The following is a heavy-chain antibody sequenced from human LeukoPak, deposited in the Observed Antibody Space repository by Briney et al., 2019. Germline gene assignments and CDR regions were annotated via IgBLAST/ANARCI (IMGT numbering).Heavy chain of an antibody. D-gene: IGHD3-22*01. Sequence: SETLSPTCTDSGGSISSSSYYRGWIRQPPGKGLEWIGSIYYSGSTYYNPSLKSRVTISVDTSKNQFSLKLSPVTAADTAVYYCAKDEYYDSSGYYRPGYFDYWGQGTLVIVSS. CDR3: AKDEYYDSSGYYRPGYFDY. J-gene: IGHJ4*02. CDR1: GGSISSSSYY. CDR2: IYYSGST. V-gene: IGHV4-39*07.